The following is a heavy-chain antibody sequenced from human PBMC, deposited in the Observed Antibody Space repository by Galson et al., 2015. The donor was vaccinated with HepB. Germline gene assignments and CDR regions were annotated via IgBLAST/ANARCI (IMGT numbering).Heavy chain of an antibody. CDR1: GFTFDDYS. CDR3: AKCWTVGAGTRCAFHI. CDR2: ISWNSDSI. D-gene: IGHD1-26*01. J-gene: IGHJ3*02. Sequence: LRLSCAASGFTFDDYSMHWARQSPGKGLEWVAGISWNSDSIGYVESVKGRFTTSRDNAKRSLYLEMTSLRVEDTAVYYCAKCWTVGAGTRCAFHIWGQGAGVTVSS. V-gene: IGHV3-9*01.